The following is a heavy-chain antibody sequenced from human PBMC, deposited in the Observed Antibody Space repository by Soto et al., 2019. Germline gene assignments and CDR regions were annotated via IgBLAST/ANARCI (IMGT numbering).Heavy chain of an antibody. J-gene: IGHJ6*03. CDR2: IYPGDSDT. D-gene: IGHD2-2*01. Sequence: GESLNISCKGSXYSFTSYWIGLVRQMPGKGLEWMGIIYPGDSDTRYSPSFQGQVTISADKSISTAYLQWSSLKASDTAMYYCARQGRGGVVVVATTKDYYYYYYYMDVWGKGTTVTVSS. CDR1: XYSFTSYW. V-gene: IGHV5-51*01. CDR3: ARQGRGGVVVVATTKDYYYYYYYMDV.